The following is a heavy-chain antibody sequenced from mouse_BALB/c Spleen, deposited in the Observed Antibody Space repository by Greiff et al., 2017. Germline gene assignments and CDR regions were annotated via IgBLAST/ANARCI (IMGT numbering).Heavy chain of an antibody. CDR2: ISYDGSN. CDR1: GYSITSGYY. Sequence: EVQLQQSGPGLVKPSQSLSLTCSVTGYSITSGYYWNWIRQFPGNKLEWMGYISYDGSNNYNPSLKNRISITRDTSKNQFFLKLNSVTTEDTATYYCARDTTATGDAMDYWGQGTSVTVSS. CDR3: ARDTTATGDAMDY. D-gene: IGHD1-2*01. V-gene: IGHV3-6*02. J-gene: IGHJ4*01.